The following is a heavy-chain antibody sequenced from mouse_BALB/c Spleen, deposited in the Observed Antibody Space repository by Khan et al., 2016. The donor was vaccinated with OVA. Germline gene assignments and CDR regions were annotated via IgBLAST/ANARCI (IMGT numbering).Heavy chain of an antibody. CDR1: GYIFTSYW. Sequence: QVQLKQSGGDLVRPGASVKLSCKTSGYIFTSYWIHWVKQRSGQGLEWIARIYPGTGSTYYTEKFKGKATLTADNSSSTAYMQLSSLKSEDSSVYLCARGSGYGNCFAYWGQGTLVTVSA. V-gene: IGHV1-76*01. J-gene: IGHJ3*01. CDR3: ARGSGYGNCFAY. D-gene: IGHD2-1*01. CDR2: IYPGTGST.